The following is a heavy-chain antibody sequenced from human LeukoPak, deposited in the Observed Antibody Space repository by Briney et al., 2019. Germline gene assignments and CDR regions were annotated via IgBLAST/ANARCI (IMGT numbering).Heavy chain of an antibody. CDR1: GGTFSSYA. V-gene: IGHV1-69*04. Sequence: ASVKVSCKASGGTFSSYAISWVRQAPGQGLEWMGRIIPILGIANYAQKFQGRVTITADKSTSTAYMELSSLRSEDTAVYYCARGRERIPLPGLDYWGQGTLVTVSS. CDR3: ARGRERIPLPGLDY. J-gene: IGHJ4*02. CDR2: IIPILGIA. D-gene: IGHD6-19*01.